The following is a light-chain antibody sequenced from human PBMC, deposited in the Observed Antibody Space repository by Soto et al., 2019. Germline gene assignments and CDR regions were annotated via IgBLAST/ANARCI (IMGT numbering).Light chain of an antibody. Sequence: DLQMTQSPPSVSASVGDRVTITCRASQGIRSWLAWYQQKPGKAPKLLILAASSLQSGVPSRFSGSGSGTDFTLTISSLQPEDFATYYCQQGNSFPWTFGQGTKVEIK. CDR3: QQGNSFPWT. V-gene: IGKV1D-12*01. J-gene: IGKJ1*01. CDR2: AAS. CDR1: QGIRSW.